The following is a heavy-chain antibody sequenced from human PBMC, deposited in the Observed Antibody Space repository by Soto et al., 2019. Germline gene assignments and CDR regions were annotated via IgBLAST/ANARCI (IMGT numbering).Heavy chain of an antibody. CDR2: IYYSGST. D-gene: IGHD6-13*01. Sequence: PSETLSLTCTVSGGSISSYYWSWIRQPPGKGLEWIGYIYYSGSTNYNPSLKSRVTISVDTSKNQFSLKLSSVTAADTAVYYCASSRSSSWPRPLDYWGQGTLVTVSS. CDR3: ASSRSSSWPRPLDY. J-gene: IGHJ4*02. CDR1: GGSISSYY. V-gene: IGHV4-59*01.